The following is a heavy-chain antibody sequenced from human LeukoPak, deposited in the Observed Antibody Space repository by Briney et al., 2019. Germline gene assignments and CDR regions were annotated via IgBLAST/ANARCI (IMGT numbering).Heavy chain of an antibody. CDR1: VFTFSTYE. V-gene: IGHV3-48*03. CDR2: IRSSGSTI. CDR3: ARGPLHVVVPAATWFDP. D-gene: IGHD2-2*01. J-gene: IGHJ5*02. Sequence: GGSLRLSCAASVFTFSTYEMNWVRQAPGKGLEWVSYIRSSGSTIYYADSVKGRFTISRDNAKNSLYLQMNSLRAEDTAVYYCARGPLHVVVPAATWFDPWGQGILVTVSS.